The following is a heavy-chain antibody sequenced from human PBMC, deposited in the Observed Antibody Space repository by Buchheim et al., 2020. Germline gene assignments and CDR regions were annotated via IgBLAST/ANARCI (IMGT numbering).Heavy chain of an antibody. V-gene: IGHV3-15*02. CDR1: GFTVSNAW. CDR2: IKSKTDGGTT. Sequence: VQLMESGGTLVKPGGSLRLSCAASGFTVSNAWMNWVRQAPGKGLEWVGRIKSKTDGGTTDYAAPVRGRFTISRDDSKNTLHLFMDSLKPEDTAVYFCITDLTNFYDSGASLYYLEYWGQGTL. CDR3: ITDLTNFYDSGASLYYLEY. D-gene: IGHD3-22*01. J-gene: IGHJ4*02.